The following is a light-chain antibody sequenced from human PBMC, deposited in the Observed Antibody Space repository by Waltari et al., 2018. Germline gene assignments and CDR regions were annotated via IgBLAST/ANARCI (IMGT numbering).Light chain of an antibody. CDR3: AAWDDSLNGWV. CDR1: SSNIGSNT. J-gene: IGLJ3*02. V-gene: IGLV1-44*01. Sequence: QSVLTQPPSASGTPGQRVTISCSGSSSNIGSNTVNWYQQLPGTAPKLLISSNNQRPSGVPDRVSGAKAGTSASVAIRGLQSEDEADYYCAAWDDSLNGWVFGGGTKLTVL. CDR2: SNN.